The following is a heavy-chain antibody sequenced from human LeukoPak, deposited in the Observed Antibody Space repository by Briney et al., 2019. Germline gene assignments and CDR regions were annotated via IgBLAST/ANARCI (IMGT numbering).Heavy chain of an antibody. Sequence: SETLSLTCTVSGGSISSGGYYWSWIRQHPGKGLEWIGYIYYSGSTYYNPSLKSRVTTSVDTSENQFSLKLSPVTAADTAVYYCARHGAAITYYYYMDVWGKGTTVTVSS. CDR3: ARHGAAITYYYYMDV. V-gene: IGHV4-39*01. D-gene: IGHD5-12*01. CDR2: IYYSGST. J-gene: IGHJ6*03. CDR1: GGSISSGGYY.